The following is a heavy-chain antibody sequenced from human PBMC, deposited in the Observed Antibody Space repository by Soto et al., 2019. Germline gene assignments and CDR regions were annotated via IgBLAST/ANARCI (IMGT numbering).Heavy chain of an antibody. V-gene: IGHV4-39*01. D-gene: IGHD2-15*01. CDR3: ARREAVVWFTYWYWQL. Sequence: QLQLQESGPGLVKPSETLSLTCTVSGGSNSSGGYYWGWIRQPPGKGLEWIGSVHYTGSTYYNPSLKSRVTISLDTSQKLLSLKKGSATAADSAVYYCARREAVVWFTYWYWQLGRRGMLIAFSS. CDR2: VHYTGST. J-gene: IGHJ2*01. CDR1: GGSNSSGGYY.